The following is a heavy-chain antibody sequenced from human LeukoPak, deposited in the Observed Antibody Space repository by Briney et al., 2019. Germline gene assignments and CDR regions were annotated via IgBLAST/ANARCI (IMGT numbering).Heavy chain of an antibody. J-gene: IGHJ4*02. CDR3: ARQYYDSSYYFDY. CDR2: INPNSGVT. D-gene: IGHD3-22*01. V-gene: IGHV1-2*02. Sequence: GPVKVSCKASGYTFTGYYIHWVRQAPGQGLEWMGWINPNSGVTHYPQKFQGRVTMTRDTSIRTAYMEVSSLRSDDTAVYYCARQYYDSSYYFDYWGQGTLVTVSS. CDR1: GYTFTGYY.